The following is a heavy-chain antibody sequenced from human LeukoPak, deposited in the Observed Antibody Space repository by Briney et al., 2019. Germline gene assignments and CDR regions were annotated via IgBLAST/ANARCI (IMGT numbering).Heavy chain of an antibody. CDR2: IITIFGTA. J-gene: IGHJ6*02. Sequence: GASVKVSCKASGYTFTYYYVHWVRQAPGQGLEWMGGIITIFGTANYAQKFQGRVTITADESTSTAYMELSSLRSEDTAVYYCARDLIAGYCSSTSCYSVRGGGSVDGMDVWGQGTTVTVSS. CDR1: GYTFTYYY. D-gene: IGHD2-2*01. CDR3: ARDLIAGYCSSTSCYSVRGGGSVDGMDV. V-gene: IGHV1-69*13.